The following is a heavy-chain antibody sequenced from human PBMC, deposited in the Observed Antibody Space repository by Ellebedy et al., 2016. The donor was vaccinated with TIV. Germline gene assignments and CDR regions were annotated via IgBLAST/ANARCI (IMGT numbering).Heavy chain of an antibody. CDR2: FDPEDGET. V-gene: IGHV1-24*01. D-gene: IGHD3-22*01. CDR3: AKPHYYDSSGYLDY. J-gene: IGHJ4*02. Sequence: AASVKVSCKVSGYTLTELSMHWVRQAPGKGLEWMGGFDPEDGETIYAQKFQGRVTMTEDTSTDTAYMELSSLRAEDTAVYYCAKPHYYDSSGYLDYWGQGTLVTVSS. CDR1: GYTLTELS.